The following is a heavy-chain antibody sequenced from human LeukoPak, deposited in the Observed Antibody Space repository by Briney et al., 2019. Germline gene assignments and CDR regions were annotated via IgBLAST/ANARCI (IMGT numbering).Heavy chain of an antibody. CDR2: IYYSGST. J-gene: IGHJ4*02. D-gene: IGHD3-22*01. Sequence: PSETLSLTCTVSGGSISSYYWSWIRQPPGKGLEWIGYIYYSGSTNYNPSLKSRVTISVDTSKNQFSLKLSSGTAADTAVYYCARSFNSGYYPSFDYWGQGTLVTVSS. CDR1: GGSISSYY. CDR3: ARSFNSGYYPSFDY. V-gene: IGHV4-59*01.